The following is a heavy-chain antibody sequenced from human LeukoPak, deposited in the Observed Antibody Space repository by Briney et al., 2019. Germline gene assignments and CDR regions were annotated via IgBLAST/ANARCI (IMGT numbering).Heavy chain of an antibody. CDR3: AKFLAVIAARDSLYFQH. CDR1: GFTFSSFA. J-gene: IGHJ1*01. Sequence: GGSLRLSCAASGFTFSSFAMSWVRQAPGKGLEWVSAISDSGGTTYYADSVKGRFTISRDNSKNTLYLQMSSLRVEDTAVYYCAKFLAVIAARDSLYFQHWGQGTLVTVSS. D-gene: IGHD6-6*01. CDR2: ISDSGGTT. V-gene: IGHV3-23*01.